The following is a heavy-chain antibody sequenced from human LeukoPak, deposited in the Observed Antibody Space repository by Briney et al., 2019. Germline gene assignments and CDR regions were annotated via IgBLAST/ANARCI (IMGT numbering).Heavy chain of an antibody. Sequence: SETLSLTCTVSGGSISSSSYYWGWIRQPPGKGLEWIGSIYYSGSTYYNPSLKSRVTISVDTSKNQFSLKLSSVTAADTAVYYCASASDYCDSSGYHFDYWGQGTLVTVSS. D-gene: IGHD3-22*01. CDR3: ASASDYCDSSGYHFDY. J-gene: IGHJ4*02. CDR2: IYYSGST. CDR1: GGSISSSSYY. V-gene: IGHV4-39*07.